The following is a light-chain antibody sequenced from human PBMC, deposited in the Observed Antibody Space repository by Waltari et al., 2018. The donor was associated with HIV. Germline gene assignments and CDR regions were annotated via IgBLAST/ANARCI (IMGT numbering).Light chain of an antibody. J-gene: IGKJ2*01. CDR1: QKGNNW. CDR2: TAS. CDR3: QQYETYYT. V-gene: IGKV1-5*03. Sequence: ASQKGNNWVAWDQQKPGKAPKILIDTASTLARGVPSRFSSRGAGAVFTLTIAGLQPDDYATYYCQQYETYYTFGLGT.